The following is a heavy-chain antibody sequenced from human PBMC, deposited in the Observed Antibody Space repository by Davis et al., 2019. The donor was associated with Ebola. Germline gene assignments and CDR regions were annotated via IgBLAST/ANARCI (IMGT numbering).Heavy chain of an antibody. Sequence: GESLKISCAASGFTFSSYAMTWVRQVPGKGLEWVSDISSRDGTTYYADSVKGRFTISRDNSKNTLYLQMNSLRAEDTAVYYCARDGGYSSRWGWFDPWGQGTLVTVSS. CDR2: ISSRDGTT. CDR1: GFTFSSYA. V-gene: IGHV3-23*01. J-gene: IGHJ5*02. CDR3: ARDGGYSSRWGWFDP. D-gene: IGHD6-13*01.